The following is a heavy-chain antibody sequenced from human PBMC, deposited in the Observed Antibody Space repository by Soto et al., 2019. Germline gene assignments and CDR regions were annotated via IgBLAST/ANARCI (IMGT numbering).Heavy chain of an antibody. Sequence: QVQLVESGGGVVQPGRSLRLSCAASGFTFSAFGMHWVRQAPGKGLEWVAVISNDRNHEHYADSVRGRFSISRDNSKNTFYLQMNSLSSEDTAVYFCAKTITTFGGSSTGRGALLDYWGQGILVTVSS. CDR3: AKTITTFGGSSTGRGALLDY. CDR2: ISNDRNHE. J-gene: IGHJ4*02. CDR1: GFTFSAFG. V-gene: IGHV3-30*18. D-gene: IGHD3-3*01.